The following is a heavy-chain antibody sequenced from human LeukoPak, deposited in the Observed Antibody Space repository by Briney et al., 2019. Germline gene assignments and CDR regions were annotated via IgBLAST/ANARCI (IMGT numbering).Heavy chain of an antibody. Sequence: SETLSLTCTVSGGSIGSSSYYWGWIRQPPGKGLAWIGSIYYSGSTYYNPSLKSRVTISLDTSKNQFSVRLSSVTAADTAVYYCARRRAGLRRDFWFDSWGQGTLVTVSS. V-gene: IGHV4-39*07. CDR3: ARRRAGLRRDFWFDS. J-gene: IGHJ5*01. CDR1: GGSIGSSSYY. D-gene: IGHD2-15*01. CDR2: IYYSGST.